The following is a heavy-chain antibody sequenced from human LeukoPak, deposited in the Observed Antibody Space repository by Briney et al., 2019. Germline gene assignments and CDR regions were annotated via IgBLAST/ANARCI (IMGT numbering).Heavy chain of an antibody. CDR1: EFTFSTYA. CDR3: AKHLTGSKIFDY. CDR2: INAGGSNT. Sequence: PGGSLRLSCAASEFTFSTYAMSWVRQAPGKGLEWVSAINAGGSNTFYADSVKGRFTISRDNSKNTLYLQMNSLRAEDTALYYCAKHLTGSKIFDYWGQGTLVTVSS. V-gene: IGHV3-23*01. J-gene: IGHJ4*02. D-gene: IGHD3-9*01.